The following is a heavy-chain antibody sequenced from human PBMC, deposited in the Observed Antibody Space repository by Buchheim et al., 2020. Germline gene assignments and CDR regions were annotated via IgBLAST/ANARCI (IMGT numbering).Heavy chain of an antibody. V-gene: IGHV3-7*03. CDR2: ISPDGAEM. D-gene: IGHD2/OR15-2a*01. J-gene: IGHJ1*01. Sequence: AQLAESGGGSVQPGGSLRLSCGGPGLSLSSHWMFWVRQAPGKGLEWVAHISPDGAEMYYLDSVKGRFSISRDNHRNSLFLQMNNLRGDDTAVYFCAADCLNSNCLGSWGQGTL. CDR1: GLSLSSHW. CDR3: AADCLNSNCLGS.